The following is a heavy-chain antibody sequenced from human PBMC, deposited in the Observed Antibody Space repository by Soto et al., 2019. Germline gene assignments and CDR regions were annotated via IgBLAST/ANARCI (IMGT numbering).Heavy chain of an antibody. J-gene: IGHJ6*02. CDR2: VFYSGST. V-gene: IGHV4-59*01. D-gene: IGHD3-3*01. CDR1: GGSISNYY. Sequence: SETLSLTCTVSGGSISNYYWSWIRQPPGKGLEWIGYVFYSGSTNYNPSLKSRVSISVDSSKTQFSLRLRSVTAADTATYYCGRDRYTNFGVDVWGQGTTVTVSS. CDR3: GRDRYTNFGVDV.